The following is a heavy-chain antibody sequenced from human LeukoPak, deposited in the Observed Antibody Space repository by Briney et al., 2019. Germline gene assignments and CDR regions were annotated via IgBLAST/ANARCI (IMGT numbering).Heavy chain of an antibody. CDR3: ARGVAGRGYYYYYMDV. J-gene: IGHJ6*03. Sequence: SETLSLTCTVSGGSISSYYWSWIRQPAGKGLEWIGRIYTSGSTNYNPSLKSRVTMSVDTSKNQFSLKLSSVTAADTAVYYRARGVAGRGYYYYYMDVWGKGTTVTVSS. V-gene: IGHV4-4*07. D-gene: IGHD6-19*01. CDR1: GGSISSYY. CDR2: IYTSGST.